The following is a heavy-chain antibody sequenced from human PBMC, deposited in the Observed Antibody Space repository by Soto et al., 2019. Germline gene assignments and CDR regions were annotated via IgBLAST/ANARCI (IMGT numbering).Heavy chain of an antibody. D-gene: IGHD2-15*01. CDR3: AKGRGAGGHFDY. CDR2: VSIGGST. V-gene: IGHV3-23*01. CDR1: GFTFSSYA. J-gene: IGHJ4*02. Sequence: DVQLLESGGGLVQPEGSLRLSCAASGFTFSSYAMGWVRQGPGKGLEWVAVVSIGGSTHYADSVRGRLTISRDNSKNTLSLQMNSLTAEDTAVYFCAKGRGAGGHFDYWGQGALVTVSS.